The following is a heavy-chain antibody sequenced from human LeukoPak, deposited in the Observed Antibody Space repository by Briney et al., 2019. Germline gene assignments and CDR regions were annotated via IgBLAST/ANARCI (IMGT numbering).Heavy chain of an antibody. CDR1: GFTFSNYG. Sequence: PGRSLRLSCAASGFTFSNYGMHWDRQAPGKGLEWVAVISYDASKQYYADSVKGRFTISRDSSKNTLYLQMNSLRPDDTAVYYCARCGYSGYGGNWFDPWGQRTLVTVSS. CDR2: ISYDASKQ. D-gene: IGHD5-12*01. CDR3: ARCGYSGYGGNWFDP. J-gene: IGHJ5*02. V-gene: IGHV3-30*03.